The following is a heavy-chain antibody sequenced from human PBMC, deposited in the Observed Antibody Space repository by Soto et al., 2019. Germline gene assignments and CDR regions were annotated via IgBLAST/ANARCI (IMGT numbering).Heavy chain of an antibody. CDR2: ISGSGGST. CDR1: GFTFTSYA. CDR3: AKLFLGWLLYYFAY. D-gene: IGHD3-3*01. J-gene: IGHJ4*02. Sequence: EVQLLESGGGLVQPGGSLRLSCAASGFTFTSYAMSWVRQAPGKELVWVSAISGSGGSTYYADSVKGRFTISRDNSKNSLYLQMNSLRAEDTAVYYCAKLFLGWLLYYFAYWGQGTLVTVSS. V-gene: IGHV3-23*01.